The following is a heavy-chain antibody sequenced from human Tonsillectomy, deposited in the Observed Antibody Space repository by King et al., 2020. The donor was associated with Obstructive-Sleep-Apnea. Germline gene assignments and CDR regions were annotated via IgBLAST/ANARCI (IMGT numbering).Heavy chain of an antibody. CDR3: ARVGVDYDILPGHNRHRDWFDP. CDR1: GGSISSYH. J-gene: IGHJ5*02. CDR2: IDYSGSS. Sequence: VQLQESGPGLVKPSETLSLTCTVSGGSISSYHWSWIRQPPGKGLEWIGYIDYSGSSNYNPSLKSRVTISVDTSKNQFSLSLTSLSAADTAVYYCARVGVDYDILPGHNRHRDWFDPWGQGTLVTVSS. V-gene: IGHV4-59*01. D-gene: IGHD3-9*01.